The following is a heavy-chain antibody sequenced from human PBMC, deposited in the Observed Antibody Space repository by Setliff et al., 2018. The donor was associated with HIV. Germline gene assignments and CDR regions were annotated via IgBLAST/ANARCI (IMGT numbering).Heavy chain of an antibody. CDR3: IPGGSSSIFFPH. CDR1: GFGFSGSA. Sequence: PGGSLRLSCAASGFGFSGSAMHWVRQASGKGLEWVGHIRTKANSYATVCAASVKGRFTISRDDAKNTAYLQMSSLKTEDTALYYCIPGGSSSIFFPHWGRGTLDTVSS. D-gene: IGHD2-2*01. CDR2: IRTKANSYAT. V-gene: IGHV3-73*01. J-gene: IGHJ4*02.